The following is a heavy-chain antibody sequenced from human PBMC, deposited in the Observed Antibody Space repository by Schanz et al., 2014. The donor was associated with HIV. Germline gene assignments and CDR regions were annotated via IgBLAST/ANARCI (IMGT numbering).Heavy chain of an antibody. CDR2: IVPMLGKT. Sequence: QVQLVQSGAEVKKPGSSVKVSCKASGDSFTNYVISWVRQAPGQGLEWLGGIVPMLGKTRYAQKFQGRVTITADESMSTAYMELSSLRSEDTAVYYCATGLLETLGDSLQSHRPHWGQGTLVTVSS. CDR1: GDSFTNYV. D-gene: IGHD1-26*01. V-gene: IGHV1-69*01. CDR3: ATGLLETLGDSLQSHRPH. J-gene: IGHJ1*01.